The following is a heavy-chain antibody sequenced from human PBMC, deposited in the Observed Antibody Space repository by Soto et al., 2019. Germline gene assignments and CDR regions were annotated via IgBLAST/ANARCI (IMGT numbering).Heavy chain of an antibody. J-gene: IGHJ6*02. Sequence: QVQLVQSGAEVKKPGASVKVSCKASGYTFTSYAMHWVRQAPGQRLEWMGWINAGNGNTKYSQKFQGRVTITRDTSASTAYMELSSLRSEDTAVYYCARERYGYDILTGYYTRYYYGMDVWGQGTTVTVSS. CDR1: GYTFTSYA. CDR3: ARERYGYDILTGYYTRYYYGMDV. V-gene: IGHV1-3*01. D-gene: IGHD3-9*01. CDR2: INAGNGNT.